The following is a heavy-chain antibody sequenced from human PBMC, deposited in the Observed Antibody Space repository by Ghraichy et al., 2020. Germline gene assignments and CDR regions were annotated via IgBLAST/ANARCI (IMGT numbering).Heavy chain of an antibody. CDR2: IYSGGTI. V-gene: IGHV3-66*02. D-gene: IGHD1-1*01. Sequence: GESLNISCAASGFTVSSNYMSWVRQGPGKGLEWVSVIYSGGTIKYADSVKGRFTISRDNSKNTLYLQMNSLGPEDTAIYYCARGGTWQLGSCYYDYWGQGTLVTVSS. CDR1: GFTVSSNY. CDR3: ARGGTWQLGSCYYDY. J-gene: IGHJ4*02.